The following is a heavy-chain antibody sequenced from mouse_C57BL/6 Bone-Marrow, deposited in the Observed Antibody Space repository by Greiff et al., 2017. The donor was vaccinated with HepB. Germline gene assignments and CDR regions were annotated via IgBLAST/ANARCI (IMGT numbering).Heavy chain of an antibody. CDR1: GYTFTSYW. J-gene: IGHJ2*01. D-gene: IGHD1-1*01. CDR2: IHPNSGST. Sequence: QVQLQQPGAELVKPGASVKLSCKASGYTFTSYWMHWVKQRPGQGLEWIGMIHPNSGSTNYNEKFKSKATLTVDKSSSTAYMQLSSLTSEDSAVYYCARDFNYYCSLDYWGQGTTLTVSS. V-gene: IGHV1-64*01. CDR3: ARDFNYYCSLDY.